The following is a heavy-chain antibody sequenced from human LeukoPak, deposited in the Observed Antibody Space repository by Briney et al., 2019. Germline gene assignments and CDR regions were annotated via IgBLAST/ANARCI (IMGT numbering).Heavy chain of an antibody. J-gene: IGHJ4*02. CDR1: GGSISSYY. CDR2: IYYSGST. Sequence: SETLSLTCTVSGGSISSYYWSWIRQPPGKGLEWIGYIYYSGSTNYNPSLTSRVTISVDTSKNQFSLKLSSVTAADTAVYYCARVGAPHIFYFDYWGQGTLVTVSS. V-gene: IGHV4-59*01. CDR3: ARVGAPHIFYFDY.